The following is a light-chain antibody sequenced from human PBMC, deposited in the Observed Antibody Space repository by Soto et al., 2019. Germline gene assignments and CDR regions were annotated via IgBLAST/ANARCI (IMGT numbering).Light chain of an antibody. J-gene: IGLJ2*01. CDR2: EVN. V-gene: IGLV2-8*01. Sequence: QSALTQPPSASGSPGQSVTISCTGTSSDVGGYKYVSWYQQKSGKAPKLIIYEVNERPSGVPDRFSGSKSDNTASLTVSGLQAEDEADYYCSADAGFNNVLFGGGTKLTVL. CDR3: SADAGFNNVL. CDR1: SSDVGGYKY.